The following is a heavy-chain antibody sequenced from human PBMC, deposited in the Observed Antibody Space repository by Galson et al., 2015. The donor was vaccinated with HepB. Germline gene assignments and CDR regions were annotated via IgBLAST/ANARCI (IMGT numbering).Heavy chain of an antibody. J-gene: IGHJ5*02. CDR3: AKAAGWFDP. CDR1: GFTFSSYW. Sequence: SLRLSCAASGFTFSSYWMSWVRQAPGKGLEWISYISGSGTTTDYADSLKGRFTVSRDNVKKSLYLQMNSLRAEDTAVYYCAKAAGWFDPLGQGTLVNVSS. CDR2: ISGSGTTT. V-gene: IGHV3-11*01.